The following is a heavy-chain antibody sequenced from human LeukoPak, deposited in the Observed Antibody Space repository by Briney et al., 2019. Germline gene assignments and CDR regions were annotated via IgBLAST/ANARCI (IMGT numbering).Heavy chain of an antibody. CDR3: ARDNSVEDTAWWFDP. CDR1: GGSISSYY. J-gene: IGHJ5*02. V-gene: IGHV4-59*01. D-gene: IGHD4-23*01. Sequence: SETLSLTCTVSGGSISSYYWNWIRQPPGKGLEWIGYIYNSGSTNNNPSLKSRVTISVDTSKKQFSLKLSSVTAADTAVYYCARDNSVEDTAWWFDPWGQGTLVTVSS. CDR2: IYNSGST.